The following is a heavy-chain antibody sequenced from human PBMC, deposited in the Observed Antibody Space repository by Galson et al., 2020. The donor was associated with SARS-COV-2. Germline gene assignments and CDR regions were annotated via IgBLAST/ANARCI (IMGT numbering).Heavy chain of an antibody. J-gene: IGHJ6*02. CDR1: GESFSDFS. D-gene: IGHD2-2*01. Sequence: ETSETLSLTCAVYGESFSDFSWTWIRQPPGKGLEWIGEIYHSGSINYSPSLRSRLTISVDTSKNQFSLRLKSVTAADTGVYYCARGKTVVVPAPVLGLGPHYYYYTMDVWGRGPRLASS. CDR2: IYHSGSI. CDR3: ARGKTVVVPAPVLGLGPHYYYYTMDV. V-gene: IGHV4-34*01.